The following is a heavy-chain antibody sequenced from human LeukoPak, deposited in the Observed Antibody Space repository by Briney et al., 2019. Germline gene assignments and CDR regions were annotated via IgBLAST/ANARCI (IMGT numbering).Heavy chain of an antibody. Sequence: PGGPLRLSCAASGFTFSSYAMHWVRQAPGKGLEWVAVISYDGSNKYYADSVKGRFTISRDNSKNTLYLQMNSLRAEDTAVYYCARDHYYGSGSPPYYFDYWGQGTLVTVSS. CDR1: GFTFSSYA. CDR2: ISYDGSNK. J-gene: IGHJ4*02. V-gene: IGHV3-30*04. D-gene: IGHD3-10*01. CDR3: ARDHYYGSGSPPYYFDY.